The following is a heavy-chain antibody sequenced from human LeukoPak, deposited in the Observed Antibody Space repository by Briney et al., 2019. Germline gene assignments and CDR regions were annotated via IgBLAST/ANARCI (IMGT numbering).Heavy chain of an antibody. CDR3: AKSGWFNHRKFDAFDI. V-gene: IGHV3-33*03. CDR1: GFTFSSYG. Sequence: GRSLRLSCAASGFTFSSYGVHWVRQAPGKGLEWVAVIWYDGSHKYYADSVKGRFTISRDNSKNTLYLEMNSLRAEDTAVYYCAKSGWFNHRKFDAFDIWGQGTMVTVSS. D-gene: IGHD6-19*01. CDR2: IWYDGSHK. J-gene: IGHJ3*02.